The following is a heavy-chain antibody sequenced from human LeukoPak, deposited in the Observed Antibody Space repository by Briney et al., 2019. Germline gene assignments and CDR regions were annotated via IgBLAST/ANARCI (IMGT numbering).Heavy chain of an antibody. CDR2: IYYSGST. J-gene: IGHJ4*02. D-gene: IGHD5-18*01. CDR3: ALFGYSYGSYENY. CDR1: GGSISSSSYY. Sequence: SSETLSLTCTVSGGSISSSSYYWGWIRQPPGKGLEWIGSIYYSGSTYYNPSLKSRVTISVDTSKNQFSLKLSSVTAADTAVYYCALFGYSYGSYENYWGQGTLVTVSS. V-gene: IGHV4-39*01.